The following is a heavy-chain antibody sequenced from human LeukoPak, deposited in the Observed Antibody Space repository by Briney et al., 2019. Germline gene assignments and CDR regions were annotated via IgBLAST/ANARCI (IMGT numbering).Heavy chain of an antibody. CDR3: AKDLGY. Sequence: PGGSLRLSRAASGFTFSSCGLHWVRQAPGKGLEWVAFIRCDGNSENYAEFVKGRFTISRDNSKNTLYLQMNSLTVEDTAVYYCAKDLGYWGQGTLATVSS. J-gene: IGHJ4*02. CDR1: GFTFSSCG. V-gene: IGHV3-30*02. CDR2: IRCDGNSE.